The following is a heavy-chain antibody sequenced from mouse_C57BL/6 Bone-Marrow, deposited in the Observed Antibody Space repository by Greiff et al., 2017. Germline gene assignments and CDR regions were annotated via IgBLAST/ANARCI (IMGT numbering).Heavy chain of an antibody. CDR3: ARGGIRRRKSWFAN. Sequence: QVQLQQPGAELVKPGASVKLSCKASGYTFTSYWMHWVKQRPGQGLEWIGMIHPNSGSTNYNEKFKSKATLTVDKSSSTAYMQLSSLTSEDSAVYYCARGGIRRRKSWFANWGKGTLVTVSA. CDR1: GYTFTSYW. CDR2: IHPNSGST. V-gene: IGHV1-64*01. J-gene: IGHJ3*01.